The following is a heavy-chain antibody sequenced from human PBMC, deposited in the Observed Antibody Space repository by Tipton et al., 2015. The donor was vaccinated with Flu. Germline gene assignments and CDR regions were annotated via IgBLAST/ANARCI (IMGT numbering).Heavy chain of an antibody. D-gene: IGHD6-19*01. CDR2: IYNSGST. CDR3: AREKDSRGSEYFQQ. V-gene: IGHV4-39*07. CDR1: GGSISSRSCY. J-gene: IGHJ1*01. Sequence: TLSLTCTVSGGSISSRSCYWGWIRQPPGKGLEWIGNIYNSGSTYYNPSPKSRVTISIDTSKNQFSLRLSFVTAADTAVYYCAREKDSRGSEYFQQWGQGTLVTVSS.